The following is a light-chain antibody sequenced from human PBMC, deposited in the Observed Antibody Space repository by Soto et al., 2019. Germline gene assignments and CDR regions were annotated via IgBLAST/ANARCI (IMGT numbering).Light chain of an antibody. CDR3: QQFGGSPPSWT. Sequence: ESVLTQSPGTLSLSPGERATLSCRASQSLSSNSLAWYQQKPGQAPRLLIYGASSRATGTPDRFSGSGSGTDFTLTISRLEPEDFAVYYCQQFGGSPPSWTFGQGTKVEI. CDR2: GAS. V-gene: IGKV3-20*01. J-gene: IGKJ1*01. CDR1: QSLSSNS.